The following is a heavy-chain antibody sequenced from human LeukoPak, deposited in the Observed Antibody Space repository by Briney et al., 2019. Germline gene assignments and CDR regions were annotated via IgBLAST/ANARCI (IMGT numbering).Heavy chain of an antibody. V-gene: IGHV1-18*01. J-gene: IGHJ4*02. CDR2: ISAYNGNT. Sequence: ASVKVSCKASGYTFTSYGISWGRQAPGQGLEWMGWISAYNGNTNYAQKLQGRVTMTTDTSTSTAYMELRSLRSDDTAVYYCARDNIVVVPAAPDYWGQGTLVTVSS. CDR3: ARDNIVVVPAAPDY. D-gene: IGHD2-2*01. CDR1: GYTFTSYG.